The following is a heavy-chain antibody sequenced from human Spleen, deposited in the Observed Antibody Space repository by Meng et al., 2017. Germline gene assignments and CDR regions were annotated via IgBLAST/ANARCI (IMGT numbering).Heavy chain of an antibody. V-gene: IGHV3-74*01. CDR1: GFTVSSFW. CDR2: MNEDGTTI. D-gene: IGHD4-23*01. CDR3: VKDFGGNSDH. Sequence: VQLVESGGGVVQPGTSLRLSCAASGFTVSSFWMHWVRQAPGKGLVWVARMNEDGTTISHAGSVRGRFTISRDSARNTLDLQMNSLRAEDTALYYCVKDFGGNSDHWGQGTLVTVSS. J-gene: IGHJ4*02.